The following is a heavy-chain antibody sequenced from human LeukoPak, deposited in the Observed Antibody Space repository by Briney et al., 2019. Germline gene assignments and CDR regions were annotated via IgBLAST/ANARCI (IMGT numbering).Heavy chain of an antibody. J-gene: IGHJ5*02. CDR2: IYYSGST. CDR3: ARSVVAATWWFDP. CDR1: GGSISSGDYY. Sequence: PSQTLSLTCTVCGGSISSGDYYWSWIRQPPGKGLEWIGYIYYSGSTNYNPSLKSRVTISVDTSKNQFSLKLSSVTAADTAVYYCARSVVAATWWFDPWGQGTLVTVSS. V-gene: IGHV4-61*08. D-gene: IGHD2-15*01.